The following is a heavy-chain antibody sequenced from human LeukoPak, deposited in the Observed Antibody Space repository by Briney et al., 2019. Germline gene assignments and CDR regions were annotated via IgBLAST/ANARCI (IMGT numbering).Heavy chain of an antibody. Sequence: SVKVSCKASGGTFSSYAISWVRQAPGQGLEWMGGVIPIFGTANYAQKFQGRVTITADESTSTAYMELSSLRAEDTAVYYCARGGYSYGVDYWGQGTLVTVSS. CDR1: GGTFSSYA. V-gene: IGHV1-69*13. J-gene: IGHJ4*02. D-gene: IGHD5-18*01. CDR2: VIPIFGTA. CDR3: ARGGYSYGVDY.